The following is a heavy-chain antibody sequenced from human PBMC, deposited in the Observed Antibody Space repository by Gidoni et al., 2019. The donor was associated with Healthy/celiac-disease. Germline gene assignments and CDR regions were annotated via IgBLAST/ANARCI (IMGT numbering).Heavy chain of an antibody. Sequence: EVQLVESGGGLVQPGRSLRLSCTAAGFTFGAYAMSWVRQAPGKGLEWVGFIRSKAYGGTTEYAASVKGRFTISRDDSKSIAYLQMNSLKTEDTAVYYCNRPRGETWHMDVWGKGTTVTVSS. CDR1: GFTFGAYA. V-gene: IGHV3-49*04. D-gene: IGHD3-16*01. CDR2: IRSKAYGGTT. J-gene: IGHJ6*03. CDR3: NRPRGETWHMDV.